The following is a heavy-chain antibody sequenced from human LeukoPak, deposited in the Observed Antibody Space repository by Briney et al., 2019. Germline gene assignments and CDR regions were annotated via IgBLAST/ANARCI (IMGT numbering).Heavy chain of an antibody. D-gene: IGHD3-22*01. CDR2: IYYSGST. V-gene: IGHV4-59*01. CDR3: ARGDSSGSHYYYYYYMDV. Sequence: PSETLSLTCTVSGGSISSYYWSWIRQPPGKGLEWIGYIYYSGSTNYNPTLKSRVTISVDTSKNQFSLKLSSVTAADTAVYYCARGDSSGSHYYYYYYMDVWGKGTTVTVSS. J-gene: IGHJ6*03. CDR1: GGSISSYY.